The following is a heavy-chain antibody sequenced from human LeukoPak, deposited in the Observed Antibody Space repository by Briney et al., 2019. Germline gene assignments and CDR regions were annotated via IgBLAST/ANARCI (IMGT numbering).Heavy chain of an antibody. CDR2: IYSGGST. CDR3: ARVWCSSTSCYLGYFDY. D-gene: IGHD2-2*01. CDR1: GFTVSSNY. Sequence: GGSLRLSCAASGFTVSSNYMSWVRQAPGKGLEWVSVIYSGGSTYYADSVKGRFTISRDNSKNTLYLQMNGLRAEDTAVYYCARVWCSSTSCYLGYFDYWGQGTLVTVSS. J-gene: IGHJ4*02. V-gene: IGHV3-66*01.